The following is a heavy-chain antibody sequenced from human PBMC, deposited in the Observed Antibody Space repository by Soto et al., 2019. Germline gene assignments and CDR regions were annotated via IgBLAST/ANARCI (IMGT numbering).Heavy chain of an antibody. CDR2: IYPGDSDT. Sequence: PGESLKISCKGSGYSFTSYWIGWVRQMPGKGLEWMGIIYPGDSDTRYSPSFQGQVTISADKSISTAYLKWRSLKASDTAMYYCERKHELDVPYYGMDVWGQGTTVNVSS. V-gene: IGHV5-51*01. D-gene: IGHD1-1*01. CDR3: ERKHELDVPYYGMDV. J-gene: IGHJ6*02. CDR1: GYSFTSYW.